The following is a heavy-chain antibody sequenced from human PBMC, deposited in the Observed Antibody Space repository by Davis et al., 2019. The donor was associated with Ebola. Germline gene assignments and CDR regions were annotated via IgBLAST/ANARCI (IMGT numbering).Heavy chain of an antibody. CDR2: IIPIFGTT. V-gene: IGHV1-69*13. J-gene: IGHJ5*02. Sequence: SVKVSCKASGGTFSGYPISWVRQAPGQGLEWMGGIIPIFGTTNYAQKFQGRVTITANESTNTAYMELGSLRSEDTALYYCARDVYGSGNYWFDPWSQGTLVSVSS. D-gene: IGHD3-10*01. CDR3: ARDVYGSGNYWFDP. CDR1: GGTFSGYP.